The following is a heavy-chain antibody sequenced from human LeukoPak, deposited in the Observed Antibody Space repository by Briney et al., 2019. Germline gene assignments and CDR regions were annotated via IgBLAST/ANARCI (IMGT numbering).Heavy chain of an antibody. V-gene: IGHV3-30-3*01. J-gene: IGHJ6*02. CDR3: ARDLTPRYCSGGSCYGYGMDV. D-gene: IGHD2-15*01. CDR2: ISYDGSNK. CDR1: GFTFSSYA. Sequence: PGRSLRLSCAASGFTFSSYAMHWVRQAPGKGLEWVAVISYDGSNKYYADSVKGRFTISRDNSKNTLYLQMNSLRAEDTAVYYCARDLTPRYCSGGSCYGYGMDVWGQGTTVTVSS.